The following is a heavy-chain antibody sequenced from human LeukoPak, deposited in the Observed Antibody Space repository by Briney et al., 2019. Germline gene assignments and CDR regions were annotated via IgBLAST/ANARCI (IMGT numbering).Heavy chain of an antibody. Sequence: PGGSLRLSCAASGFTFSSYAMSWVRQAPGKGLEWVSAISGSGGSTYYADSVKGRYTLSRDNSKNTLYLKMNSLRAEDTAVYYCAKDRGDSGSYGDHFDYWGQGTLVTVSS. J-gene: IGHJ4*02. CDR1: GFTFSSYA. V-gene: IGHV3-23*01. CDR3: AKDRGDSGSYGDHFDY. D-gene: IGHD1-26*01. CDR2: ISGSGGST.